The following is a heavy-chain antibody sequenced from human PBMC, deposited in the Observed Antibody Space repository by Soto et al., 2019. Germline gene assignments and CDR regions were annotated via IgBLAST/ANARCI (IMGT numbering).Heavy chain of an antibody. CDR1: GGTFSSYT. V-gene: IGHV1-69*02. CDR2: IIPILGIA. D-gene: IGHD5-18*01. CDR3: ARSRTAMVRKFDY. Sequence: ASVKVSCKASGGTFSSYTISWVRQAPGQGLEWMGRIIPILGIANYAQKFQGRVTITADKSTSTAYMELSSLRSEDTAVYYCARSRTAMVRKFDYWGQGTLVTVSS. J-gene: IGHJ4*02.